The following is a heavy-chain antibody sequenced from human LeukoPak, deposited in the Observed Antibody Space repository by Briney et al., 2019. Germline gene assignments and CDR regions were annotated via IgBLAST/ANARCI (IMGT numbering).Heavy chain of an antibody. J-gene: IGHJ4*02. CDR1: GGSISSSSYY. Sequence: PSETLSLTCTVSGGSISSSSYYWGWIRQPPGKGLEWIGSIYYSGSTYYNPSLKSRVTISVDTSKNQFSLKLSSVTAADTAVYYCATIYDSSGYYYFGSGYWGQGTLVTVSS. CDR3: ATIYDSSGYYYFGSGY. V-gene: IGHV4-39*07. D-gene: IGHD3-22*01. CDR2: IYYSGST.